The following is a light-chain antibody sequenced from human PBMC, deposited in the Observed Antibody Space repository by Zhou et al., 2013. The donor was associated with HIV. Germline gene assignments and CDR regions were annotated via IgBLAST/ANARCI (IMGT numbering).Light chain of an antibody. J-gene: IGKJ5*01. Sequence: DIQMTQSPSSLSASVGDRVTITCRASQSISSYLNWYQQKPGKAPKYLIYSASSLQSGVPSRFTGSGSGTDFTLTISSLQPEDFATYYCQQSYSIPPITFGQGHDWRLN. V-gene: IGKV1-39*01. CDR1: QSISSY. CDR3: QQSYSIPPIT. CDR2: SAS.